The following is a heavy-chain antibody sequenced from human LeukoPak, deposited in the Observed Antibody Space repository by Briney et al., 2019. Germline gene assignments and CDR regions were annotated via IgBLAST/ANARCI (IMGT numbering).Heavy chain of an antibody. CDR1: GFTFDDYA. V-gene: IGHV3-9*03. Sequence: GGSLRLSCAASGFTFDDYAMHWVRLAPGKGLEWVSGISWNSGSIGYADSVKGRFTISRDNAKNSLYLQMNSLRAEDMALYYCAKDMASTPYYMDVWGKGTTVTVSS. CDR2: ISWNSGSI. CDR3: AKDMASTPYYMDV. J-gene: IGHJ6*03. D-gene: IGHD2-15*01.